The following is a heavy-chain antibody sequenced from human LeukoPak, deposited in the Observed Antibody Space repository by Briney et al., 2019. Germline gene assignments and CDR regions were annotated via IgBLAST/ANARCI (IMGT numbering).Heavy chain of an antibody. CDR1: GFTFSSYS. J-gene: IGHJ6*03. V-gene: IGHV3-21*01. CDR3: ARPSYPTDYYYYYYMDV. D-gene: IGHD1-26*01. Sequence: GGSLRLSCAASGFTFSSYSMNWVRQAPGKGLEWVSSISSSSSYIYYADSVKGRFTISRDNAKNSPYLQMNSLRAEDTAVYYCARPSYPTDYYYYYYMDVWGKGTTVTISS. CDR2: ISSSSSYI.